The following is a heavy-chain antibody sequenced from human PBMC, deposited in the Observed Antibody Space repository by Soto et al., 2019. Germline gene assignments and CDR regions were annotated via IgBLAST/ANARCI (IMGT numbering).Heavy chain of an antibody. J-gene: IGHJ4*02. V-gene: IGHV3-23*01. Sequence: EVQLLESGGGLVQPGGSLRLSCAASGFTFSSYAMSWVRQAPGKGLEWVSAISGSGGSTYYADSVKGRFTISRDNSKNTLYLQMNSLRAEDTAVYYCAKIRVNYCGCDCYQDYWGQGTLVTVSS. D-gene: IGHD2-21*01. CDR1: GFTFSSYA. CDR3: AKIRVNYCGCDCYQDY. CDR2: ISGSGGST.